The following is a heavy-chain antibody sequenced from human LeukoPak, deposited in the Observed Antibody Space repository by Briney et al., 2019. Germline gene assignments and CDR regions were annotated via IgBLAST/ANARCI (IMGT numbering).Heavy chain of an antibody. CDR2: INHSGST. D-gene: IGHD2-2*01. J-gene: IGHJ6*02. CDR1: GGSFSGYY. V-gene: IGHV4-34*01. CDR3: ARAIVVVPAVRPSYYYYYGMDV. Sequence: SETLSLTCAVYGGSFSGYYWSWIRQPPGKGLEWIGEINHSGSTNYNPSLKSRDTISVDTSKNQFSLKLSSVTAADTAVYYCARAIVVVPAVRPSYYYYYGMDVWGQGTTVTVSS.